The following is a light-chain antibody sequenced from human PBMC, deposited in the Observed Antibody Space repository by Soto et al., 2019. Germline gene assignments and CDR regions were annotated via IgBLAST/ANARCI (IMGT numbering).Light chain of an antibody. CDR1: QSVTTN. V-gene: IGKV3-15*01. CDR3: QQYERYST. J-gene: IGKJ1*01. CDR2: GAS. Sequence: ELVMTQSPATVSVSPGERATLSCRARQSVTTNVSWYQQKPGQAPRLLNYGASTRATGIPARFSGSGYGTEFTLTISGLQPEDSATYYCQQYERYSTFGQGTKVDIK.